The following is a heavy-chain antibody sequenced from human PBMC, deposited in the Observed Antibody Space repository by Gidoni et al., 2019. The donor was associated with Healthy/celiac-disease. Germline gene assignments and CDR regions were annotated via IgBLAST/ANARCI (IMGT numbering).Heavy chain of an antibody. D-gene: IGHD3-22*01. CDR1: GGSISSSSYY. V-gene: IGHV4-39*01. CDR2: IYYSGST. CDR3: ARFNYYDSSGYYYLSLGYFDL. J-gene: IGHJ2*01. Sequence: QLQLQESGPGLVKPSETLSLTCTVSGGSISSSSYYWGWIRQPPGKGLEWIGSIYYSGSTYYNPSLKSRVTISVDTSKNQFSLKLSSVTAADTAVYYCARFNYYDSSGYYYLSLGYFDLWGRGTLVTVSS.